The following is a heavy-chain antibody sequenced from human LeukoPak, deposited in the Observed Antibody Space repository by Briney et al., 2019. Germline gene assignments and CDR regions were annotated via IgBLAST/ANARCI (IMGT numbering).Heavy chain of an antibody. D-gene: IGHD3-16*02. CDR2: ISYDGSNK. Sequence: GGSLRLSCAASGFTFSSYAMHWVRQAPGKGLEWVAVISYDGSNKYYADSVKGRFTISRDNSKNTLYLQMNSLRVEDTAVYYCAKDRKITFGGVIASPFDYWGQGTLVTVSS. CDR1: GFTFSSYA. J-gene: IGHJ4*02. V-gene: IGHV3-30*04. CDR3: AKDRKITFGGVIASPFDY.